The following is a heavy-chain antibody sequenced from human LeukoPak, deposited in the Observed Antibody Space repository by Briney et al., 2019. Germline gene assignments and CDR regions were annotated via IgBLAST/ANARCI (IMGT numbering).Heavy chain of an antibody. CDR3: AKDGFLGYCSSTSCYKRGMVNYYYYMDV. CDR2: IHYDGTIT. CDR1: GFTFSAYG. D-gene: IGHD2-2*02. Sequence: GGSLRLSCAASGFTFSAYGMHWVRQAPGKGLEWVAFIHYDGTITYYADSVKGRFTISRDSSKNTLYLQMNSLRAEDTAVYYCAKDGFLGYCSSTSCYKRGMVNYYYYMDVWGKGTTVTVSS. J-gene: IGHJ6*03. V-gene: IGHV3-30*02.